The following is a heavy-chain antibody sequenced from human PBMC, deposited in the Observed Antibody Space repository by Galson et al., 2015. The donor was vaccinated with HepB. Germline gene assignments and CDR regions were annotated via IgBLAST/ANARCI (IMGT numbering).Heavy chain of an antibody. CDR2: IYWNDDK. Sequence: PALVKPTQTLTLTCTFSGFSLSTSGVGVGWIRQPPGKALEWLALIYWNDDKRYSPSLKSRLTITKDTSKNQVVLTMTNMDPVDAATYYCARMGMRWPQTWAYYGMDVWGQGTTVTVSS. D-gene: IGHD5-24*01. J-gene: IGHJ6*02. CDR3: ARMGMRWPQTWAYYGMDV. CDR1: GFSLSTSGVG. V-gene: IGHV2-5*01.